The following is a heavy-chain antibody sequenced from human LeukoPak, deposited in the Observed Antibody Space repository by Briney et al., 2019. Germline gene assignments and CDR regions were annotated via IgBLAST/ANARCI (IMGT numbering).Heavy chain of an antibody. J-gene: IGHJ3*02. V-gene: IGHV4-39*07. D-gene: IGHD4-23*01. CDR1: GGSISSSSYY. CDR3: ARDGYGGNSGDAFDI. Sequence: SETLSLTCTVSGGSISSSSYYWGWIRQPPGKGLEWIGSIYYSGSTYYNPSLKSRVTISVDTSKNQFSLKLSSVTAADTAVYYCARDGYGGNSGDAFDIWGQGTMVTVSS. CDR2: IYYSGST.